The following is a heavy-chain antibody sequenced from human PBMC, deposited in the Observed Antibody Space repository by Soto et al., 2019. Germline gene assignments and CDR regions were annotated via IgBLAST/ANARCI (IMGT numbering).Heavy chain of an antibody. CDR2: IWYDGSNE. Sequence: QVPLVESGGGVVQPGRSLRLSCTASGFTFRDHGMHWVRQPPGKGLEWVALIWYDGSNENYGDSVKGRFTISRDNYKNSLDLQMISLRVEDTALYYCARWRRSIDGTLIAFDLWGQGTMVTVSS. J-gene: IGHJ3*01. CDR3: ARWRRSIDGTLIAFDL. CDR1: GFTFRDHG. D-gene: IGHD1-1*01. V-gene: IGHV3-33*01.